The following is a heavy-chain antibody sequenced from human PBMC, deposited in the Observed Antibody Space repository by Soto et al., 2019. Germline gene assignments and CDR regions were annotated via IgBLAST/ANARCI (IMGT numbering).Heavy chain of an antibody. V-gene: IGHV4-34*01. Sequence: SETLSLTCTVSGGSISSYYWSWIRQPPGKGLEWIGEINHSGSTNYNPSLKSRVTISVDTSKNQFSLKLSSVTAADTAVYYCARCTAAAGTRYYYYMDVWGKGTTVTVSS. CDR2: INHSGST. J-gene: IGHJ6*03. CDR3: ARCTAAAGTRYYYYMDV. CDR1: GGSISSYY. D-gene: IGHD6-13*01.